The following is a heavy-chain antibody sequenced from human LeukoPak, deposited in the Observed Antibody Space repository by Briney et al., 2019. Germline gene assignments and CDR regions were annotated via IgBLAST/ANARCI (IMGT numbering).Heavy chain of an antibody. J-gene: IGHJ6*02. Sequence: PGGSLRLSCAASGFTLSSYSMNWVRQAPGKGLEWVSSISSSSSYIYYADSVKGRFTISRDNAKNSLYLQMNSLRAEDTAVYYCARDRVTMVRGVISSYYGMDVWGQGTTVTVSS. V-gene: IGHV3-21*01. CDR3: ARDRVTMVRGVISSYYGMDV. CDR1: GFTLSSYS. D-gene: IGHD3-10*01. CDR2: ISSSSSYI.